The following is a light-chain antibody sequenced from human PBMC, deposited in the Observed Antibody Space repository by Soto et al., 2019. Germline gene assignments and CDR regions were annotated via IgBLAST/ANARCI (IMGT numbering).Light chain of an antibody. CDR2: GAS. J-gene: IGKJ2*03. CDR1: QSVSSN. Sequence: RVMTQSPATLSVSPGERATLSCRASQSVSSNLAWYQQKPGQAPRLLIYGASIRATGVPARFSGSGSGTDFTLTISSPQSEDFAIYHCQQYNNWPSMYSFGQGTKLEIK. CDR3: QQYNNWPSMYS. V-gene: IGKV3-15*01.